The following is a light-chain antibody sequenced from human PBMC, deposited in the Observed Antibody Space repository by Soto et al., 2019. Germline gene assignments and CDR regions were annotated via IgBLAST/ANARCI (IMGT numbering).Light chain of an antibody. CDR3: QQYGSAALT. CDR2: GAS. J-gene: IGKJ4*01. CDR1: QSVSSIY. V-gene: IGKV3-20*01. Sequence: EIVWTHSPGTLSWSPGDRATLSCRASQSVSSIYLAWYQQKPGQAPRLLIYGASSRPTGIPDRFSGRGSGTVVTLTISRLEPEDFSVYYCQQYGSAALTFGGGTKVEIK.